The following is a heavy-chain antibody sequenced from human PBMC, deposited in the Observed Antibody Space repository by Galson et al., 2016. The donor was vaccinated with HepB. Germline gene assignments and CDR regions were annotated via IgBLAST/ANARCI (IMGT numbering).Heavy chain of an antibody. Sequence: SLRLSCAASGFTLSDHYMSWIRQAPGKGLEWISYISNSGSSIYYADSVKGRFTVSRDNANNSLYLQMNSLRADDTAVYYCARATWHPPDFDYWGHGTLVTVSS. CDR3: ARATWHPPDFDY. V-gene: IGHV3-11*01. CDR2: ISNSGSSI. D-gene: IGHD1-14*01. CDR1: GFTLSDHY. J-gene: IGHJ4*01.